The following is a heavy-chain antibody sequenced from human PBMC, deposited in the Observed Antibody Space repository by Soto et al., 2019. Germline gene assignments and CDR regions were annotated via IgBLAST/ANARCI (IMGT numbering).Heavy chain of an antibody. CDR3: AKSPGMSYYDSTGYYHYDY. CDR2: ISHDGTNK. V-gene: IGHV3-30*18. CDR1: GFTFSAYG. D-gene: IGHD3-22*01. Sequence: GGSLRLSCEVSGFTFSAYGMHWVRQAPGKGLEWVAAISHDGTNKNYGDSVKGRFTISRDNSKKTLYLQMNSLRPEDTALYYCAKSPGMSYYDSTGYYHYDYWGQGTLVTVSS. J-gene: IGHJ4*02.